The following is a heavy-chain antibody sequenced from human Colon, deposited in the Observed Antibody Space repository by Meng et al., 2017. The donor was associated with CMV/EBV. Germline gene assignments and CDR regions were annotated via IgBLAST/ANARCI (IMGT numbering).Heavy chain of an antibody. CDR2: INPNSGGT. CDR3: ARPYTSGWSNWFDT. D-gene: IGHD6-19*01. V-gene: IGHV1-2*02. Sequence: QVQLVQSGAEVKKAGALVIVSCRASGYKFNAYDVHWVRQAPGQGLEWVGWINPNSGGTKYAQKFQGRVTMTRDTSTSTASMELRSLRSDDTAVYYCARPYTSGWSNWFDTWGQGTLGTVSP. J-gene: IGHJ5*02. CDR1: GYKFNAYD.